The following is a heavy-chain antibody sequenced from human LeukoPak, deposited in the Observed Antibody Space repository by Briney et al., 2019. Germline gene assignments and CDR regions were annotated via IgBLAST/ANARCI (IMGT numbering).Heavy chain of an antibody. Sequence: SETLSLNCTVSGDSIKSDSYYWGWIRQPPGKGLEWIVTIYYSGSTYYNPSLKSRVTISVDTSKNQFSVKLSSVTAADTALYYCARHKEDFHDSSGPNFWYFDLWGRGTLVTVSS. CDR3: ARHKEDFHDSSGPNFWYFDL. D-gene: IGHD3-22*01. V-gene: IGHV4-39*01. CDR2: IYYSGST. J-gene: IGHJ2*01. CDR1: GDSIKSDSYY.